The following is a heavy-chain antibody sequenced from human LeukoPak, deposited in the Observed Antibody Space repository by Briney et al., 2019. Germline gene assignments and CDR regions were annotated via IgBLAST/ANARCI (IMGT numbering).Heavy chain of an antibody. CDR1: GGSFSDYY. V-gene: IGHV4-34*01. CDR3: ARHTIYSYATRFDP. CDR2: INHSGST. D-gene: IGHD5-18*01. Sequence: SETLSLTCAVYGGSFSDYYWSWIRQSPGKGLEWIGEINHSGSTKYNPSLKSRVTISVDTSQNQFSLTVSSVTAADTAVYYCARHTIYSYATRFDPWGQGTLVTVSS. J-gene: IGHJ5*02.